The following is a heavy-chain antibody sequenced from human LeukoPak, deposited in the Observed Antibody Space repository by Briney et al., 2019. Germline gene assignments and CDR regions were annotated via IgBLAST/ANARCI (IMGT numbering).Heavy chain of an antibody. V-gene: IGHV3-33*01. CDR2: IWYDGSNK. CDR1: GFTFSNYG. D-gene: IGHD6-19*01. J-gene: IGHJ4*02. CDR3: ARDNQWLGADPHVGRYYFDY. Sequence: GSLRLSCAASGFTFSNYGMHWVRQAPGKGLEWVAVIWYDGSNKYYADSVKGRFTISRDNSKNTLYLQTNSLRTEDTAVYYCARDNQWLGADPHVGRYYFDYWGQGTLVTVSS.